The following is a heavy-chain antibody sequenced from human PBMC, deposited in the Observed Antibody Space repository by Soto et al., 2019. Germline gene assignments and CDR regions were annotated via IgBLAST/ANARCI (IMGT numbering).Heavy chain of an antibody. V-gene: IGHV1-2*02. CDR1: GYTFTGYY. J-gene: IGHJ6*02. D-gene: IGHD3-22*01. CDR3: ASYDSSGYPKTDYYYYYGMDV. CDR2: INPNSGGT. Sequence: ASVKVSCKASGYTFTGYYMHWVRQAPGQGLELMGWINPNSGGTNYAQKFQGRVTMTRDTSISTAYMELSRLRSDDTAVYYCASYDSSGYPKTDYYYYYGMDVWGQGTTVTVYS.